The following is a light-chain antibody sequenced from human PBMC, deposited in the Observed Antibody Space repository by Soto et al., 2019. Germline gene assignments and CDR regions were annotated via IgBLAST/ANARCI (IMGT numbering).Light chain of an antibody. J-gene: IGLJ1*01. CDR2: EVS. CDR1: SSDVGGYNY. Sequence: QSALTQPASVSGSPGQSITISCTGTSSDVGGYNYVSWYQQHPGKAPKLMIYEVSNRPSGVSNRFSGSKSGNTASLTISGLHAEDEADYYCSSYTSSSTALYVFGTGTKLTVL. CDR3: SSYTSSSTALYV. V-gene: IGLV2-14*01.